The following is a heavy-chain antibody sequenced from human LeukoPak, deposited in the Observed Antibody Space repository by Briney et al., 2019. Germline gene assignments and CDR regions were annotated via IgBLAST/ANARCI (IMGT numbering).Heavy chain of an antibody. CDR2: IYYSGST. CDR1: GGSIRSSYYY. J-gene: IGHJ3*02. Sequence: SETLSLTCTVSGGSIRSSYYYWGWIRQPPGKGLEWIGSIYYSGSTYYNPSLKSRVTISVDTSKNQFSLKLSSVTAADTAVYYCARHMGALDAFDIWGQGTMVTVSS. D-gene: IGHD3-10*01. V-gene: IGHV4-39*01. CDR3: ARHMGALDAFDI.